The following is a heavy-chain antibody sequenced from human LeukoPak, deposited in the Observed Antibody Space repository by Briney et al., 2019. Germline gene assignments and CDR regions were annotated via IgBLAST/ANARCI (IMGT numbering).Heavy chain of an antibody. CDR1: GFTFSTYN. D-gene: IGHD1-14*01. Sequence: QPGGSLRVSCAASGFTFSTYNMNCVRQAPGKGLEWVSIIYGNGSPYYADSVKGRFTTSRDNFKNTLYLQMNSLRAEDTAVYYCARVTLALSFDYWGQGTLVTVSS. V-gene: IGHV3-66*01. J-gene: IGHJ4*02. CDR2: IYGNGSP. CDR3: ARVTLALSFDY.